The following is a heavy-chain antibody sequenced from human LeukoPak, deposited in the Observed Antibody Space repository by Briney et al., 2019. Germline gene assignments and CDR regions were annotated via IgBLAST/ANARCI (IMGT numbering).Heavy chain of an antibody. CDR2: IYHSGST. D-gene: IGHD3-16*01. V-gene: IGHV4-30-2*01. CDR1: GGSVGSRGYY. Sequence: ASETLSLTCTVSGGSVGSRGYYYNWIRQPPGKGLEWIGSIYHSGSTYYNPSLKSRVTISVDRSKNQFSLKLSSVTAADTAVYYCAREPRGNYMDVWGKGTTVTVSS. J-gene: IGHJ6*03. CDR3: AREPRGNYMDV.